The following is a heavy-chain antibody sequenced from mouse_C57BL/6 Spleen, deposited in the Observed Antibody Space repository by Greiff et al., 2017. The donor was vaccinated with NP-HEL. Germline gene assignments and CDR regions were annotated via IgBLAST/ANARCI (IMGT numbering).Heavy chain of an antibody. J-gene: IGHJ1*03. V-gene: IGHV3-1*01. CDR3: ARDYGQGYFDV. CDR1: GYSITSGYD. Sequence: EVQGVESGPGMVKPSQSLSLTCTVTGYSITSGYDWHWIRHFPGNKLEWMGYISYSGSTNYNPSLKSRISITHDTSKNHFFLKLNSVTTEDTATYYCARDYGQGYFDVWGTGTTVTVSS. D-gene: IGHD1-2*01. CDR2: ISYSGST.